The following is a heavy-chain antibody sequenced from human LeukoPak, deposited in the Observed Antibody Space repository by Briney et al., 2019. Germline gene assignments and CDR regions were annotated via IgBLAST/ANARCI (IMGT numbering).Heavy chain of an antibody. J-gene: IGHJ4*02. Sequence: ASVKVSCEASGYSFTSYDMNWVRQAPGQGLEWMGIINPSGGSTSYAQKFQGRVTMTRDMSTSTVYMELSSLRSEDTAVYYCAREATVPYDYWGQGTLVTVSS. CDR3: AREATVPYDY. V-gene: IGHV1-46*01. D-gene: IGHD4-17*01. CDR2: INPSGGST. CDR1: GYSFTSYD.